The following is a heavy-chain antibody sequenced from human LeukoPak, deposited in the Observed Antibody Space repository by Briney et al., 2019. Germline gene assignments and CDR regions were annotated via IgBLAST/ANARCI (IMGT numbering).Heavy chain of an antibody. CDR1: GFTFSSYA. CDR3: AKVPAVRITIFGVSFDF. J-gene: IGHJ4*02. Sequence: QPGGSLRLSCAASGFTFSSYAMNWVRQAPGKGLEWVSAISGSGGSTYYADSVKGRFTISRDNSKNTLYLQMNSLRAEDTAVYYRAKVPAVRITIFGVSFDFWGQGTLVTVSS. V-gene: IGHV3-23*01. D-gene: IGHD3-3*01. CDR2: ISGSGGST.